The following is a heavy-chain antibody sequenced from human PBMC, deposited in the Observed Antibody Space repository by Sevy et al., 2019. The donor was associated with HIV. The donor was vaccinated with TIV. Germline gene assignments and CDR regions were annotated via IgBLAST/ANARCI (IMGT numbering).Heavy chain of an antibody. D-gene: IGHD6-13*01. J-gene: IGHJ3*02. V-gene: IGHV5-51*01. Sequence: GESLKISCETSGYWFTSHWIGWVRRMPGKGLEWVGIVFPGNSDVRYAPSFQGQVTISVDKSISVAYLQWSSLKASDTAMYYCVRAGHLAIDSFDIWGQGTMVTVSS. CDR2: VFPGNSDV. CDR3: VRAGHLAIDSFDI. CDR1: GYWFTSHW.